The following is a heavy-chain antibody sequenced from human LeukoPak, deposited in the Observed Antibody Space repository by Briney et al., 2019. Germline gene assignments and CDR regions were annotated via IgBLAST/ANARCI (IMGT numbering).Heavy chain of an antibody. V-gene: IGHV3-23*01. J-gene: IGHJ4*02. Sequence: GGSLRLSCAASGFTFSGSAMSRVRQAPGEGLEWVSLISYSGANSYYTDSVRGRFTISRDNSKNTLYLQTSSLRAEDTGVYYCARASTTVPNLLDYWGQGTLVTVSS. CDR2: ISYSGANS. D-gene: IGHD4-17*01. CDR1: GFTFSGSA. CDR3: ARASTTVPNLLDY.